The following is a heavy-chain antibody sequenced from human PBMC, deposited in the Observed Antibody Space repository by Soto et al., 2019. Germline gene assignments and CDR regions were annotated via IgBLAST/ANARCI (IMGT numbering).Heavy chain of an antibody. V-gene: IGHV3-23*01. CDR2: ISGSGDST. CDR3: ARAWERTVTTRNYFYGIDV. Sequence: QPGGSLRLSCAASGFTFYSYAMTWVRQAPGKALEWASTISGSGDSTYYADSVKGRFSISRDNYKNTVSLQMNSLRAENTAVYFCARAWERTVTTRNYFYGIDVWGRGTTVTVSS. J-gene: IGHJ6*02. CDR1: GFTFYSYA. D-gene: IGHD4-17*01.